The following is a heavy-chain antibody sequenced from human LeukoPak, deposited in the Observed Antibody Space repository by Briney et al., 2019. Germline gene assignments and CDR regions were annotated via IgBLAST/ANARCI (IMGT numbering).Heavy chain of an antibody. CDR1: GASMTTYY. CDR2: IFASGSA. V-gene: IGHV4-4*07. CDR3: ARGVRVNGVNPFYYFDL. Sequence: SETLSLTCSVSGASMTTYYWSWIRQPAGKGLEYIGRIFASGSASYNIALKSRVTMAIDTSQHQFSLRLKSVTAADTALCFCARGVRVNGVNPFYYFDLWGQGSLVTASS. D-gene: IGHD2-8*01. J-gene: IGHJ4*02.